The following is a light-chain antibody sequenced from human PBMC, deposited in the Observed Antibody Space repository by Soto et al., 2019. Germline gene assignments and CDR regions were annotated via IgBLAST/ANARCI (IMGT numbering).Light chain of an antibody. J-gene: IGKJ2*01. Sequence: DIVMTQSPDYLAVSLGERATINCKSSQSVLYSGNNKNFLAWYQQRPGQPPRLLVSWASTRQSGVPDRFSGSGSETDFTLTISSLQAEDVAVYYCQQYYNTPYTFGQGTKVEIQ. CDR1: QSVLYSGNNKNF. V-gene: IGKV4-1*01. CDR3: QQYYNTPYT. CDR2: WAS.